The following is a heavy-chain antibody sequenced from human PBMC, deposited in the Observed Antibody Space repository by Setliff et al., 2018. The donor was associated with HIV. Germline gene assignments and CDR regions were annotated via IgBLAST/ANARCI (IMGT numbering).Heavy chain of an antibody. D-gene: IGHD3-22*01. V-gene: IGHV3-74*01. CDR3: AKVESYYDSSGPDY. CDR2: INGDGRTT. CDR1: GFTFRSSW. J-gene: IGHJ4*02. Sequence: PGGSLRLSCAASGFTFRSSWMHWVRQAPGEGLVWVSRINGDGRTTNYADSVKGRFTMSRDNAKNTLYLQMNSLRAEDTAVYYCAKVESYYDSSGPDYWGQGTLVTVSS.